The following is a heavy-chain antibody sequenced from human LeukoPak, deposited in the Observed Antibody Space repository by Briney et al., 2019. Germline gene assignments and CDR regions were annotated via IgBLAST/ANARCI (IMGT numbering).Heavy chain of an antibody. CDR2: ISAYSGNT. J-gene: IGHJ6*02. V-gene: IGHV1-18*01. CDR1: GYTFSSYG. Sequence: ASVKVSCKASGYTFSSYGPSWVRQAPGQGLEWMGWISAYSGNTNYAQKLQGRVTMTTDTSTSTAYMELRSLRSDDTAVYYCAREAGCSSTSCYAGNVYYYYDGMYVSGQGDTFTVSS. D-gene: IGHD2-2*01. CDR3: AREAGCSSTSCYAGNVYYYYDGMYV.